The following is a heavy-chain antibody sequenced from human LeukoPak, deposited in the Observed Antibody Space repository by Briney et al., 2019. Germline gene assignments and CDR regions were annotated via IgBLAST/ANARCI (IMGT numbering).Heavy chain of an antibody. D-gene: IGHD3-3*01. V-gene: IGHV4-59*01. CDR2: IYYSGST. CDR3: ARGFAVDY. CDR1: CGSISSYY. J-gene: IGHJ4*02. Sequence: KPSETLSLTCTVSCGSISSYYWSWIRQPPGKGLKWIGYIYYSGSTNYNPSLKSRVTISVDTSKNQFSLKLSSVTAADTAVYYCARGFAVDYWGQGTLVTLSS.